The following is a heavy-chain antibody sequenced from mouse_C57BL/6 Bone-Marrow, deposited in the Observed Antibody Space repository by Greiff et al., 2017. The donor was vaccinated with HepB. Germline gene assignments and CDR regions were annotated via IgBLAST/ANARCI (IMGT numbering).Heavy chain of an antibody. CDR3: ARYDYGSSFDY. CDR1: GYTFTSYW. D-gene: IGHD1-1*01. J-gene: IGHJ2*01. V-gene: IGHV1-69*01. CDR2: IDPSDSYT. Sequence: QVQLQQPGAELVMPGASVKLSCKASGYTFTSYWMHWVKQRPGQGLEWIGEIDPSDSYTNYNQKFKGKSTLTVDKSSSTAYMQLSSLTSEDSAVYDCARYDYGSSFDYWGRGTTLTVSS.